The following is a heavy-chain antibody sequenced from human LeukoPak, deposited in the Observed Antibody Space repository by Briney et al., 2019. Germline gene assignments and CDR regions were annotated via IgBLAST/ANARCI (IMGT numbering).Heavy chain of an antibody. CDR1: GFTFSSYN. D-gene: IGHD1-26*01. Sequence: GGSLRLSCAASGFTFSSYNMNWVRQAPGKGLEWVSSIISSRNYIYYADYEEGRFTISRDNDKNSLYPKMNSLRAEDTAVYYCARGAWELDDAFDIWGQGTMVTVSS. CDR2: IISSRNYI. CDR3: ARGAWELDDAFDI. J-gene: IGHJ3*02. V-gene: IGHV3-21*01.